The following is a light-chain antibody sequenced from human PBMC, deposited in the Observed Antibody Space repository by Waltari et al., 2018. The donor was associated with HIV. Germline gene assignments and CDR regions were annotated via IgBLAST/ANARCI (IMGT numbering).Light chain of an antibody. Sequence: EVVLTHSPGTLSLSPGDRATLSCRTSQSIYGSYLAWYQQKPGQPPRFLIDRASSRAAVTPDRLSGSGLGSEFTRTISRLAPEDFAVYYCQRYSNSPPYAFGEGAKLE. CDR1: QSIYGSY. CDR3: QRYSNSPPYA. CDR2: RAS. V-gene: IGKV3-20*01. J-gene: IGKJ2*01.